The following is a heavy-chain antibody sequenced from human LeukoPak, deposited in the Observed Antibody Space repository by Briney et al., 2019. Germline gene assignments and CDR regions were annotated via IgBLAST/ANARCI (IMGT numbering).Heavy chain of an antibody. CDR1: GYTFTTCA. Sequence: EASVKISCNASGYTFTTCAMNWVRQAPGQGLEWMGWINTNTGNPTYAQGFTGRFVFSLDTSVSTAYLQISSLKAEDTAVYYCARDFLGFYGSFDYWGQGTLVTVSS. J-gene: IGHJ4*02. CDR2: INTNTGNP. V-gene: IGHV7-4-1*02. D-gene: IGHD1-1*01. CDR3: ARDFLGFYGSFDY.